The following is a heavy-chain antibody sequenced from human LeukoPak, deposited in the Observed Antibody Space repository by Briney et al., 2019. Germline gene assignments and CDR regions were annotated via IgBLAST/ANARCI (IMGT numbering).Heavy chain of an antibody. CDR3: ARGARQWLVSFDY. D-gene: IGHD6-19*01. V-gene: IGHV3-48*04. CDR1: GFTFSNHS. Sequence: GGSLRLSCAASGFTFSNHSMNWVRQAPGKGLEWISYISSNSSARYYAGSVKGRFTISRDNAKNSLYLQMNSLRAEDTAVYYCARGARQWLVSFDYWGQGTLVTVSS. CDR2: ISSNSSAR. J-gene: IGHJ4*02.